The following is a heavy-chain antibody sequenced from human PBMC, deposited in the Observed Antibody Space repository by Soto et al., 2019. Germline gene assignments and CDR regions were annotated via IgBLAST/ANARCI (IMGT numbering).Heavy chain of an antibody. D-gene: IGHD3-9*01. CDR1: GFTFSSYG. V-gene: IGHV3-33*01. Sequence: PGGSLRLSCAASGFTFSSYGMHWVRQAPGKGLEWVAVIWYEGSNKYYADYVKGRFTISRDNSKSTLYLQKNSLRDEDKDVYYFARGLRYFDWLPTYYYYGMDVWGQGTTVTVSS. CDR3: ARGLRYFDWLPTYYYYGMDV. CDR2: IWYEGSNK. J-gene: IGHJ6*02.